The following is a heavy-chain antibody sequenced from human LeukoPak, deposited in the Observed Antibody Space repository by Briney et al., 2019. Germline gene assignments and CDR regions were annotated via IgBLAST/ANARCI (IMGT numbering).Heavy chain of an antibody. CDR2: INTDGSST. CDR1: GFTFSSYW. CDR3: ASKGQQQLDDPFDY. V-gene: IGHV3-74*01. Sequence: PGGSLRLSCAASGFTFSSYWMHWARQAPGKGLVWVSRINTDGSSTSYADSVKGRFTISRDNAKNTLYLQMNSLRAEDTAVYYCASKGQQQLDDPFDYWGQGTLVTVSS. J-gene: IGHJ4*02. D-gene: IGHD6-13*01.